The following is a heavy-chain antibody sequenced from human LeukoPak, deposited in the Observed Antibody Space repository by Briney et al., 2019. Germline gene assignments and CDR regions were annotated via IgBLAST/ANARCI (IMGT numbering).Heavy chain of an antibody. V-gene: IGHV3-11*01. CDR2: ISSSGSTI. CDR3: AKDALAVAGTGDWFDP. CDR1: GFTFSDYY. J-gene: IGHJ5*02. D-gene: IGHD6-19*01. Sequence: GGSLRLSCAASGFTFSDYYMSWIRQAPGKGLEWVSYISSSGSTIYYADSVKGRFTISRDNAKNSLYLQMNSLRAEDTAVYYCAKDALAVAGTGDWFDPWGQGTLVTVSS.